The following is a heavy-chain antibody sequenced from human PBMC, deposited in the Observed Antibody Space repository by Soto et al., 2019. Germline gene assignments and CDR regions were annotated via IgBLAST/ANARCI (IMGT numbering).Heavy chain of an antibody. CDR2: IDPSDAYT. CDR3: ASYNWNDGYYFDY. Sequence: GASVKVSCKASGYSFSSYWISWVRQMPGKGLEWMGRIDPSDAYTNYSPSFQGHVTISTDKSISTAYLQWSSLRASDTAMYYCASYNWNDGYYFDYWGQGTLVTVSS. V-gene: IGHV5-10-1*01. CDR1: GYSFSSYW. D-gene: IGHD1-1*01. J-gene: IGHJ4*02.